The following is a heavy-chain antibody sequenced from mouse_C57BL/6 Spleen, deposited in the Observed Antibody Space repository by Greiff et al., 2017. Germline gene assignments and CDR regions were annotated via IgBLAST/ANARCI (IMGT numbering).Heavy chain of an antibody. J-gene: IGHJ4*01. Sequence: QVQLKESGAELARPGASVKLSCKASGYTFTSYGISWVKQRTGQGLEWIGEIYPRSGNTYYNEKFKGKATLTADKSSSTAYMELRSLTSEDSAVYFCARLGPRDAMDYWGQGTSVTVSS. CDR1: GYTFTSYG. V-gene: IGHV1-81*01. CDR2: IYPRSGNT. CDR3: ARLGPRDAMDY.